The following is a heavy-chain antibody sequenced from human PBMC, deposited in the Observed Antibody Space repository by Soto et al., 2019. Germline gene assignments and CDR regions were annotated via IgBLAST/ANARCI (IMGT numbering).Heavy chain of an antibody. Sequence: EVQLLESGGGLVQPGGSLRLSCAASGFTFSSYAMSWVRQAPRKGLEWVSAISGSGGSTYYADSVKGRFTISRDNSKNTLYLQMNSLRAEDTAVYYCAKDVNSDVDIVATTTFDYWGQGTLVTVSS. CDR2: ISGSGGST. CDR1: GFTFSSYA. D-gene: IGHD5-12*01. J-gene: IGHJ4*02. V-gene: IGHV3-23*01. CDR3: AKDVNSDVDIVATTTFDY.